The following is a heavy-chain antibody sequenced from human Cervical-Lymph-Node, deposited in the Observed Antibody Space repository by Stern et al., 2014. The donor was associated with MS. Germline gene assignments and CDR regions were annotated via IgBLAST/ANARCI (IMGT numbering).Heavy chain of an antibody. D-gene: IGHD6-19*01. Sequence: VQLVQSGAEVKKPGESLKISCQGSGYSFISSWIGWVRQMPGKGLEWMAIIYPGDSDTRYNPSFQGQVTISADKSFSTAYLQWSSLKASDTAMYYCATSTGYFLLEYYFDYWGQGTLVTVSS. CDR2: IYPGDSDT. J-gene: IGHJ4*02. CDR3: ATSTGYFLLEYYFDY. V-gene: IGHV5-51*01. CDR1: GYSFISSW.